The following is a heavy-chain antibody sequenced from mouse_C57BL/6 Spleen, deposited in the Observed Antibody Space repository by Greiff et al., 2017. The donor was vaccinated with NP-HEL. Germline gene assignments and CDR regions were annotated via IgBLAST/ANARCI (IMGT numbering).Heavy chain of an antibody. CDR1: GYTFTSYW. J-gene: IGHJ3*01. CDR2: IDPSDSYT. D-gene: IGHD2-12*01. CDR3: AREDTTGLFAY. Sequence: QVQLQQPGAELVRPGTSVKLSCKASGYTFTSYWMHWVKQRPGQGLEWIGVIDPSDSYTNYNQKFKGKATLTVDTSSSTAYMQLSSLTSEDSAVYYCAREDTTGLFAYWGQGTLVTVSA. V-gene: IGHV1-59*01.